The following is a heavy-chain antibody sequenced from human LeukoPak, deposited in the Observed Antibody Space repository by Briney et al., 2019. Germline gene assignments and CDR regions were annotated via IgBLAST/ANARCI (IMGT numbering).Heavy chain of an antibody. CDR2: ISGSGGST. CDR3: AKPAVLQWFGDYSGRFDY. Sequence: GGSLRLSCAASGFTFSSYAMSWVRQAPGKGLEWVSAISGSGGSTYYADSVKGRFTISRDNSKNTLYLQMNSLRAEDTAVYYCAKPAVLQWFGDYSGRFDYWGQGTLVTVSS. J-gene: IGHJ4*02. CDR1: GFTFSSYA. D-gene: IGHD3-10*01. V-gene: IGHV3-23*01.